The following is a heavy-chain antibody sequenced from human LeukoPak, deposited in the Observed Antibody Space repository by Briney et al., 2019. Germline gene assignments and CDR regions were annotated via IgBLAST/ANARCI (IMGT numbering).Heavy chain of an antibody. D-gene: IGHD3-16*02. CDR1: GGSFSGYY. CDR2: INHSGST. J-gene: IGHJ3*02. V-gene: IGHV4-34*01. CDR3: ARAADYDYVWGSYRPDAFDI. Sequence: PSETLSLTCAVYGGSFSGYYWSWIRQPPGKGLEWIGEINHSGSTNYNPSLKSRVTISVDTSKNQFSLKLSSVTAADTAVYYCARAADYDYVWGSYRPDAFDIWGQGTMVTVSS.